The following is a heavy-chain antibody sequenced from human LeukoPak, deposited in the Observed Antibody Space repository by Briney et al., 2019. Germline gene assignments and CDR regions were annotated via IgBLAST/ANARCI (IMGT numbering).Heavy chain of an antibody. CDR1: GFTFSSYA. CDR3: ARSGATVVMGAFDI. V-gene: IGHV3-30-3*01. J-gene: IGHJ3*02. Sequence: GGSLRLSCAASGFTFSSYAMHWVRQAPGKGLEWVAVISYDGSNKYYADSVKGRFTISRDNSKNTLYLQMSSLRAEDTAVYYCARSGATVVMGAFDIWGQGTMVTVSS. D-gene: IGHD4-23*01. CDR2: ISYDGSNK.